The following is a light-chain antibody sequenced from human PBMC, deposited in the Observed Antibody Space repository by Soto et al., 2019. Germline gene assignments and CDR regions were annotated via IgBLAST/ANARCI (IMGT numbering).Light chain of an antibody. CDR3: QQSYSTSWT. CDR2: AAS. Sequence: DIQLTQSPSSLSASVGDRVSITCRASQSISSYLNWYQQKPGKAPKLLIYAASSLQSGVPSRFSGSGSGTDFTLTISSLKPEDVATYYCQQSYSTSWTFGQGTKVDIK. CDR1: QSISSY. J-gene: IGKJ1*01. V-gene: IGKV1-39*01.